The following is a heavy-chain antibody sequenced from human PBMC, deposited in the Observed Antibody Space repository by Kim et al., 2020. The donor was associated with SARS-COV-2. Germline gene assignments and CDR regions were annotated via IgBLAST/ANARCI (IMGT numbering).Heavy chain of an antibody. V-gene: IGHV4-34*01. J-gene: IGHJ4*02. D-gene: IGHD3-22*01. CDR2: INDRGTT. CDR1: GGSFSGYY. CDR3: ARGVGDSSVSYQVY. Sequence: SETLSLTCAVYGGSFSGYYWSWIRQSPEKGLEWIGEINDRGTTNYNPSLKSRVTMSVDRSKNQFSLRMTSVTAADTAKFYCARGVGDSSVSYQVYWGQGIRVTVSS.